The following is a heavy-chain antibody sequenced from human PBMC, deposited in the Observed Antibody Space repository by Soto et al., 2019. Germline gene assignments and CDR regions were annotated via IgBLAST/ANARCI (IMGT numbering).Heavy chain of an antibody. J-gene: IGHJ6*02. Sequence: ASVKVSCKASGYTFTGYYMHWVRQAPGQGLEWMGWINPNRGGTNYAQKFQGRVTMNRNMSISTAYMELSRLRSGDTDVYYCARDSQYYYDSSGYYYYYYGMDVWGQGTTVTVSS. CDR1: GYTFTGYY. V-gene: IGHV1-2*02. D-gene: IGHD3-22*01. CDR2: INPNRGGT. CDR3: ARDSQYYYDSSGYYYYYYGMDV.